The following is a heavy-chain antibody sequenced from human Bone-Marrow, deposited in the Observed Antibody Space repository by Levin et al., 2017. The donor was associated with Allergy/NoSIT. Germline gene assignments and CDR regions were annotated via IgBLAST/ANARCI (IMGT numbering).Heavy chain of an antibody. Sequence: GGSLRLSCAASGFTFSTYWMHWIRQAPGEGLIWVSRISPDGSSAAYADSVKGRFTISRDNAKSTLYLQMYSLGAEDTAVYYCARSGNYSPWGQGTLVTVSS. CDR1: GFTFSTYW. CDR3: ARSGNYSP. CDR2: ISPDGSSA. D-gene: IGHD1-26*01. J-gene: IGHJ5*02. V-gene: IGHV3-74*01.